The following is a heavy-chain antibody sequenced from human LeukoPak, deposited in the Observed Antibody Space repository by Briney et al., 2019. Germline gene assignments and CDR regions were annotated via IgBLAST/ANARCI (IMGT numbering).Heavy chain of an antibody. J-gene: IGHJ3*02. CDR3: ARRNVDYNAFDI. D-gene: IGHD3-16*01. V-gene: IGHV4-39*01. CDR2: FYYSGST. CDR1: GGSISSSSYY. Sequence: SETPSLTCTVSGGSISSSSYYWGWIRQPPGKGLEWIGSFYYSGSTYYNPSLRSRVTISVDTSKNQFSLKLSSVTAADTAVYYCARRNVDYNAFDIWGQGTMVTVSS.